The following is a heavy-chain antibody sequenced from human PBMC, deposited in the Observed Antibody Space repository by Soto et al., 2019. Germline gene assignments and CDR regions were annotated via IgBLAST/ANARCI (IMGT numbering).Heavy chain of an antibody. D-gene: IGHD3-3*01. V-gene: IGHV3-30*03. CDR2: ISYDGSNK. J-gene: IGHJ6*02. CDR3: ARVLRFLEWYKVNYGMDV. CDR1: GFTFSSYG. Sequence: PRLSCAASGFTFSSYGMHWVRQAPGKGLEWVAVISYDGSNKYYADSVKGRFTISRDNSKNTLYLQMNSLRAEDTAVYYCARVLRFLEWYKVNYGMDVWGQGTTVTVSS.